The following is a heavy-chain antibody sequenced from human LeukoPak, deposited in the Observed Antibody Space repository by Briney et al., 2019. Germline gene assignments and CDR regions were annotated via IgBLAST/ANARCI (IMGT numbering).Heavy chain of an antibody. CDR2: ISGSGGST. D-gene: IGHD4-17*01. V-gene: IGHV3-23*01. CDR1: GFTFNNYG. CDR3: ASDPSTAGAEYNPFDP. J-gene: IGHJ5*02. Sequence: GGSLRLSCAASGFTFNNYGMSWVRQAPGKGLEWVSAISGSGGSTSYADSVKGRFTISRDNSKNTLYLQMNSLRAEDTAVYYCASDPSTAGAEYNPFDPWGQGTLVTVSS.